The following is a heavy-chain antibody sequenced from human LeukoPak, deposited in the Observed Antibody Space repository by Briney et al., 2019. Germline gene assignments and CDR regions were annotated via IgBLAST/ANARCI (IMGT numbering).Heavy chain of an antibody. Sequence: SVKVSCKASGYTFTGYYMHWVRQAPGQAPEWMGWINPNSGCTNYAQKFQGRVTITRDTSISTAYMELSRLRSDDTAVYYCARGPITFYAFDIWGQGTMVTVSS. V-gene: IGHV1-2*02. CDR3: ARGPITFYAFDI. J-gene: IGHJ3*02. D-gene: IGHD3-16*01. CDR1: GYTFTGYY. CDR2: INPNSGCT.